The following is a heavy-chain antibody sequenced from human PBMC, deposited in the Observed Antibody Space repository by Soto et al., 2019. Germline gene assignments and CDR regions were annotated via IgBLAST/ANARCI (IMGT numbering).Heavy chain of an antibody. D-gene: IGHD3-9*01. V-gene: IGHV5-51*01. CDR2: IYHGDSDS. CDR1: GYTFATHC. J-gene: IGHJ4*02. CDR3: ARLELTGLDN. Sequence: PGESLKISYKGSGYTFATHCIALVRQMPGKGLEWMGIIYHGDSDSRYSPSFQGQVTISADKSFSTAYLQWSSLKASDTAIYFCARLELTGLDNWGQGTPVTSPQ.